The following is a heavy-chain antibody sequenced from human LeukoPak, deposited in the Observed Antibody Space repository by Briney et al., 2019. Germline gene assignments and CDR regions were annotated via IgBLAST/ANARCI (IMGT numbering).Heavy chain of an antibody. CDR3: VKDLFLGFCSGGSCSAHFDY. V-gene: IGHV3-9*03. CDR1: GFTFDNYA. Sequence: PGRSLRLSCAASGFTFDNYAMHWVRQAPGKGLELVSGISWNSGSIVYVDSVKGRFTVSRDNAKNSLYLQMDSLRPEDMALYYCVKDLFLGFCSGGSCSAHFDYWGQGTLVTVSS. D-gene: IGHD2-15*01. CDR2: ISWNSGSI. J-gene: IGHJ4*02.